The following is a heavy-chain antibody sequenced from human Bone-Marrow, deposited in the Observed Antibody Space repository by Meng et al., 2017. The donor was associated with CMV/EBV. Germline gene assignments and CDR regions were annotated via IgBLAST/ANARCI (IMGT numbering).Heavy chain of an antibody. CDR3: ARERGYYGSGSYWTYYYGMDV. CDR1: GFTVSSNY. V-gene: IGHV3-66*02. D-gene: IGHD3-10*01. Sequence: GESLKISCAASGFTVSSNYMSWVRQAPGKGLEWVSVIYSGGSTYYADSVKGRFTISRDNSKNTLYLQMNSLRAEDTAVYYCARERGYYGSGSYWTYYYGMDVWGQGTTVTVSS. J-gene: IGHJ6*02. CDR2: IYSGGST.